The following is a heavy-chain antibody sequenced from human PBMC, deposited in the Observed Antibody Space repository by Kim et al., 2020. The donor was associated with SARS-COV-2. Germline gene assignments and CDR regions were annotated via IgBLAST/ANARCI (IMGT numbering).Heavy chain of an antibody. V-gene: IGHV3-7*03. J-gene: IGHJ4*02. CDR2: INVDGDKQ. CDR1: GFVFTNYL. Sequence: GGSLRLSCATSGFVFTNYLMNWVRQAPGKGLEWVANINVDGDKQYHVDSVRGRITISRDNTKSSLYLQINNLRAEDTAVYYCARNNGYERLDYWGQGTLVTVSS. D-gene: IGHD5-12*01. CDR3: ARNNGYERLDY.